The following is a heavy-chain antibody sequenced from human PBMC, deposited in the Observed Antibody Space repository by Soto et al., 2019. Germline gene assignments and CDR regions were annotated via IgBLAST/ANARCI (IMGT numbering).Heavy chain of an antibody. CDR3: ARGGCVGARCHYYYYMDV. CDR1: GFIFSRYG. D-gene: IGHD2-21*01. Sequence: QVHLAESGGGVVQAGGSLRLSCAASGFIFSRYGMHWVRQAPGKGLEWVAVLWYDGSNTYYSDSVKGRFTISRDNSKSTLYLQMNSLRDEDTAVYYCARGGCVGARCHYYYYMDVWGKGTTVTVSS. V-gene: IGHV3-33*01. CDR2: LWYDGSNT. J-gene: IGHJ6*03.